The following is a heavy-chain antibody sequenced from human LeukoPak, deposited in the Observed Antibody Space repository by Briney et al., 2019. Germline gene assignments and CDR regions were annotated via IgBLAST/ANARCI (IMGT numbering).Heavy chain of an antibody. V-gene: IGHV4-59*01. D-gene: IGHD3-22*01. CDR3: ARAPRGESDAASGFYGMDV. J-gene: IGHJ6*02. CDR1: GFSINTNY. CDR2: SHYTGST. Sequence: SETLSFTCTVSGFSINTNYWTWIRQPPGKGLEGIVYSHYTGSTNYNPSLKSRVTISVDTSKNQFSLKLNSVTAADTALYYCARAPRGESDAASGFYGMDVWGQGTTVTVSS.